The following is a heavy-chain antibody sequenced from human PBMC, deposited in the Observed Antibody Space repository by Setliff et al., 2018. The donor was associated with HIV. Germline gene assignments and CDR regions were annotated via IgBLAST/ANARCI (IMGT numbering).Heavy chain of an antibody. V-gene: IGHV4-59*01. J-gene: IGHJ4*02. Sequence: SETLSLTCTVSGGSISSYYWSWIRQPPGKGLEWIGYICYSGSTNYNPSLKSRVTISVDTSKNQFSLKLSSVTAADTAVYYCARGAELLWFGELHNIPYFDYWGQGTLVTVSS. CDR1: GGSISSYY. CDR2: ICYSGST. CDR3: ARGAELLWFGELHNIPYFDY. D-gene: IGHD3-10*01.